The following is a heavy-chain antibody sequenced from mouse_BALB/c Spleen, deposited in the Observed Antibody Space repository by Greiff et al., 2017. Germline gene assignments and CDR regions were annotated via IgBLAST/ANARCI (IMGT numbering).Heavy chain of an antibody. V-gene: IGHV1S137*01. J-gene: IGHJ4*01. Sequence: VQLQQSGAELVRPGVSVKISCKGSGYTFTDYAMHWVKQSHAKSLEWIGVISTYYGDASYNQKFKGKATMTVDKSSSTAYMELARLTSEDSAIYYCARDYRYEMDYWGQGTSVTVSS. CDR3: ARDYRYEMDY. CDR2: ISTYYGDA. CDR1: GYTFTDYA. D-gene: IGHD2-14*01.